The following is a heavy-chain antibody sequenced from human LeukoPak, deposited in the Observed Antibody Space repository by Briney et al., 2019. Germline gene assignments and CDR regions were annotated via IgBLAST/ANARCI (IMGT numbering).Heavy chain of an antibody. J-gene: IGHJ4*02. CDR2: ISSSSSTI. CDR1: GFTFSSYS. Sequence: GGSLRLSCAASGFTFSSYSMNWVRQAPGKGLEWVSYISSSSSTIYYADSVKGRFTISRDNSKNTLYLQMNSLRAEDTAVYYCAKDRDSGSYSGAYDYWGQGTLVTVSS. CDR3: AKDRDSGSYSGAYDY. D-gene: IGHD1-26*01. V-gene: IGHV3-48*01.